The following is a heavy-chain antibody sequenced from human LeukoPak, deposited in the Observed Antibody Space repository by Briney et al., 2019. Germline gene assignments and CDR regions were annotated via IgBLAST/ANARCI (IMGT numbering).Heavy chain of an antibody. D-gene: IGHD2-21*01. V-gene: IGHV4-34*01. Sequence: SETLSLTCAVYGGSFSGYYWSWIRQPPGKGLEWIGEINHSGSTNYNPSLKSRVTISVDTSKNQFSLKLSSVTAADTAVYYCARARWAYCGGDCYSAIRFDYWGQGTLVTVSS. J-gene: IGHJ4*02. CDR1: GGSFSGYY. CDR2: INHSGST. CDR3: ARARWAYCGGDCYSAIRFDY.